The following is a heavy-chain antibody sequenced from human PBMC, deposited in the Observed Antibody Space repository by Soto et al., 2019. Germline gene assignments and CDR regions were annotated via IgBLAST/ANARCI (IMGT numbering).Heavy chain of an antibody. CDR3: ARENVVTAAMDDYDFWSGYYRNYYYGMDV. J-gene: IGHJ6*02. D-gene: IGHD3-3*01. Sequence: ASVKVSCNSSVCTFVSYDINWVRQATGQGLEWMGCLNPNSGNTGYAKKFQGRVAMTRNTPISTAYMELRSLRSEDKAVYYCARENVVTAAMDDYDFWSGYYRNYYYGMDVWGQGPT. CDR2: LNPNSGNT. V-gene: IGHV1-8*02. CDR1: VCTFVSYD.